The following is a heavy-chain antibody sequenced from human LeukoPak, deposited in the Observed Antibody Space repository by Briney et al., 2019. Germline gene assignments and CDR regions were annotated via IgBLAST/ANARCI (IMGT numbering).Heavy chain of an antibody. J-gene: IGHJ3*02. CDR1: GFTFSGYW. D-gene: IGHD2-15*01. CDR2: IKQDGSEI. V-gene: IGHV3-7*01. Sequence: GGSLRLSCAASGFTFSGYWMDWVRQAPGKGLEWVATIKQDGSEIYYVDSVKGRFTISRDNAQNSLYLQMNSLRAEDTAVYYCARDCSGGYCYSSTFDIWGQGTMVTVSS. CDR3: ARDCSGGYCYSSTFDI.